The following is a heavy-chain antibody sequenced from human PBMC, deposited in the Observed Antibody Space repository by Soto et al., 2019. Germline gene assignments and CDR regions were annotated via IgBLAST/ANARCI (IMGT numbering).Heavy chain of an antibody. CDR3: ARDSPPMDV. CDR1: GYTFTSYA. V-gene: IGHV1-18*01. Sequence: QVQLVQSGAEVKKPGASVKVYCKASGYTFTSYAISWVRQAPGQGLEWMGWISAYNGNTNYAHKLQGRVTMTTDTSTRPAYMALRSLRSDDTAVYYCARDSPPMDVWGQGTTVTVSS. CDR2: ISAYNGNT. J-gene: IGHJ6*02.